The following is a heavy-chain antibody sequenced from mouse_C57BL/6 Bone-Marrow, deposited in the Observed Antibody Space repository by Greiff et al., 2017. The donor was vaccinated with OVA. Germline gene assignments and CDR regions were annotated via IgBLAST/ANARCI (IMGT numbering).Heavy chain of an antibody. V-gene: IGHV1-64*01. J-gene: IGHJ2*01. CDR1: GCTFTSYW. CDR2: IHPNSGST. CDR3: ARVLRSTRDY. Sequence: QVQLQQPGAELVKPGASVKLSCKASGCTFTSYWMHWVKQRPGQGLAWIGMIHPNSGSTNYNEKFKSKATLTVDKSSSTAYMQLSSLTSEDSAVYYCARVLRSTRDYWGQGTTLTVSS. D-gene: IGHD1-1*01.